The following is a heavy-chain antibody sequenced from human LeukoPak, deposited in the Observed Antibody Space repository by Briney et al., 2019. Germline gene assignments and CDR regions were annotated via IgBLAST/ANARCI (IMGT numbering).Heavy chain of an antibody. CDR1: GFPFNSYI. CDR2: IRGSGGRT. CDR3: AMIGGTTGPFDA. Sequence: GSLRLSCLASGFPFNSYIMTWVRQAPGKGLEWVSGIRGSGGRTFYGGSVKGRFTISRDNSKNTLFLEMKGLRVDDTALYYCAMIGGTTGPFDAWGQGTLVTVSS. D-gene: IGHD1-7*01. J-gene: IGHJ4*02. V-gene: IGHV3-23*01.